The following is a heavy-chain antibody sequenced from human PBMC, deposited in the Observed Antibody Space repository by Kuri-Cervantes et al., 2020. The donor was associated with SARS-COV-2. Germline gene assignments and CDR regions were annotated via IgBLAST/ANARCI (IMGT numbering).Heavy chain of an antibody. Sequence: GSLRLSCTVSGGSISSYYWSWIRQPPGKGLEWIGSIYYSGSTYYNPSLKSRVIISVDTSKNQFSLKLSSVTAADTAVYYCARFSVGAKAKFDYWGQGTLVTVSS. CDR3: ARFSVGAKAKFDY. D-gene: IGHD1-26*01. CDR1: GGSISSYY. V-gene: IGHV4-59*05. CDR2: IYYSGST. J-gene: IGHJ4*02.